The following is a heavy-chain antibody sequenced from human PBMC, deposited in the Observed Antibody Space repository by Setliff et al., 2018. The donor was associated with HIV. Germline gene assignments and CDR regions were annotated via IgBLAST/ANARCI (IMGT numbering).Heavy chain of an antibody. J-gene: IGHJ6*03. V-gene: IGHV4-59*01. CDR2: IYYSGST. D-gene: IGHD6-19*01. CDR1: GGSISSYY. CDR3: ARGNVGYSSGWGYMDV. Sequence: SETLSLTCTVSGGSISSYYWSWIRQPPGKGLEWIGYIYYSGSTNYKPSLKSRVTISVDTSKNQFSLKLSSVTAADTAVYYCARGNVGYSSGWGYMDVWGKGTTVTVS.